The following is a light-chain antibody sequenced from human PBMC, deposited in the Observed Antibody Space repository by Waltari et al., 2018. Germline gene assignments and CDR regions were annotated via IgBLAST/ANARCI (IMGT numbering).Light chain of an antibody. Sequence: QSVLTQPPSASGTPGQRVTISCSGSSSNIGRHYVSWYQQLPGTAPKLLIYKNNQRPSGVPDRFSGSKSGTSASLAISGLRSEDEADYSCAAWDDSLSGVVFGGGTKLTVL. CDR3: AAWDDSLSGVV. CDR2: KNN. J-gene: IGLJ2*01. V-gene: IGLV1-47*01. CDR1: SSNIGRHY.